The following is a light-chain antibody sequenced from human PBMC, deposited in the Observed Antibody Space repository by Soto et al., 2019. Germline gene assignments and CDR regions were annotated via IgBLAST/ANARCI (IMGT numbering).Light chain of an antibody. J-gene: IGKJ5*01. CDR2: DAS. V-gene: IGKV3-11*01. CDR3: QQRSNWPIP. Sequence: EYVFTQSPATLSLSPGERATLSCRASQSVSRYLAWYQQKPGQAPRLLIYDASNRAKGIPARFSGSGPGTDFTLTISSLEPEDFAVYYCQQRSNWPIPLGQGTRLEIK. CDR1: QSVSRY.